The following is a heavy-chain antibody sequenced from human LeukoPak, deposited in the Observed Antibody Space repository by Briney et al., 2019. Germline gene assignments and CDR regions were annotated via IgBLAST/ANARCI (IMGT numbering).Heavy chain of an antibody. CDR3: ARGGRVVTIDEYFQH. Sequence: ASVNVSCKASGGTFSSYAISWVRQAPGQGLEWMGGIIPIFGTANYAQKFQGRVTITADESTSTAYMELSSLRSEDTAVYYCARGGRVVTIDEYFQHWGQGTLVTVSS. CDR2: IIPIFGTA. J-gene: IGHJ1*01. V-gene: IGHV1-69*13. D-gene: IGHD4-23*01. CDR1: GGTFSSYA.